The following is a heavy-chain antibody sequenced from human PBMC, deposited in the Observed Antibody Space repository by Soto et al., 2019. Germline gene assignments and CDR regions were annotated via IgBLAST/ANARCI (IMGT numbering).Heavy chain of an antibody. D-gene: IGHD3-3*01. Sequence: GESLKISCAASGFTFSSYARSWVRQAPGKGLEWVSAISGSGGSTYYADSVKGRFTISRDNSKNTLYLQMNSLRAEDTAVYYCAKESYYDFWSGYYSPDFDYWGQGTLVTVSS. V-gene: IGHV3-23*01. J-gene: IGHJ4*02. CDR1: GFTFSSYA. CDR2: ISGSGGST. CDR3: AKESYYDFWSGYYSPDFDY.